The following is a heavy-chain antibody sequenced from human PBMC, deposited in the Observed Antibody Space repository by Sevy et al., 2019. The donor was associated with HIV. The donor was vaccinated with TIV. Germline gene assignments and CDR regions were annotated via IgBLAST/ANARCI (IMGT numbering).Heavy chain of an antibody. CDR2: ISGSGGST. Sequence: GGSQRLSCAASGFTFSSYAMSWVRQAPGKGLEWVSAISGSGGSTYYADSVKGRFTISRDNSKNTLYLQMNSLRAEDTAVYYCAKVLPITIFGVAKAGNFDYWGQGTLVTVSS. D-gene: IGHD3-3*01. V-gene: IGHV3-23*01. CDR3: AKVLPITIFGVAKAGNFDY. J-gene: IGHJ4*02. CDR1: GFTFSSYA.